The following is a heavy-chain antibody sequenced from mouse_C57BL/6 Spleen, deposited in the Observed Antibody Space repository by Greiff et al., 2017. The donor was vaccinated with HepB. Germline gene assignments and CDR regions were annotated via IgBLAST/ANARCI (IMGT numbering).Heavy chain of an antibody. CDR2: ISYDGSN. D-gene: IGHD2-1*01. V-gene: IGHV3-6*01. J-gene: IGHJ2*01. Sequence: EVQLQQSGPGLVKPSQSLSLTCSVTGYSITSGYYWNWIRQFPGNKLEWMGYISYDGSNNYNPSLKNRISITRDTSKNQFFLKLNSVTTEDTATYYCAREGGYYGNFDYWGQGTTLTVSS. CDR1: GYSITSGYY. CDR3: AREGGYYGNFDY.